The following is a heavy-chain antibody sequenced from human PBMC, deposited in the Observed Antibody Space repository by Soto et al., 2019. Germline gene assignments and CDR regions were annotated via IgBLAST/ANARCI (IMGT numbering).Heavy chain of an antibody. CDR1: CYSFNSVHF. Sequence: SETLSLTCVVSCYSFNSVHFWGWIRQPPGKGLQWIGSLSQNGGTYRNPSLRGRVTLSVDTSKNQFSLKLTSVTAADAAVYYCAAATLPGARFYGMDVWGQGSTVTVSS. V-gene: IGHV4-38-2*01. CDR3: AAATLPGARFYGMDV. CDR2: LSQNGGT. J-gene: IGHJ6*02. D-gene: IGHD2-2*01.